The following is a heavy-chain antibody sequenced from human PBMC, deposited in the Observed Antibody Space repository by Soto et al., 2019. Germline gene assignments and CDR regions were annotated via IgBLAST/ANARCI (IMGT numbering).Heavy chain of an antibody. D-gene: IGHD4-17*01. CDR1: GYSFTKYW. Sequence: PGESLKISCKGSGYSFTKYWIGWVRQMPGKGLEWMAIIYPDESDTRYSPSFQGQVTISADKSISTAYLQWSSLKASDTAMYFCARVLNGDYGYWGQGTLVTVSS. J-gene: IGHJ4*02. CDR2: IYPDESDT. V-gene: IGHV5-51*01. CDR3: ARVLNGDYGY.